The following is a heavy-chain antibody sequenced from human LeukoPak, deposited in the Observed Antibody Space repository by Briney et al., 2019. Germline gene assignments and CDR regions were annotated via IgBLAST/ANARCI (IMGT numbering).Heavy chain of an antibody. J-gene: IGHJ3*02. CDR2: INPNSGGT. D-gene: IGHD1-1*01. CDR1: GYTFTGYY. V-gene: IGHV1-2*02. Sequence: GASVKVSRKASGYTFTGYYMHWVRQAPGQGLEWMGWINPNSGGTNYAQKFQGRVTMTRDTSISTAYMELSRLRSDDTAVYYCALYNWNDVAFDIWGQGTMVTVSS. CDR3: ALYNWNDVAFDI.